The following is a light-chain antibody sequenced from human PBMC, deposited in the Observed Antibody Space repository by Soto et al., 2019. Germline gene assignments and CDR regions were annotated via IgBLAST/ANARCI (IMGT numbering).Light chain of an antibody. Sequence: DIQMTQSPSTLSASVGDRVTITCRATQRISVGLARYQPKPGKAPEVLIYDASILKSGVPTRFSGCGSGTEFTLTISSPQPDDFASYCCQLYNGYSTWTFGQGTKVEVK. J-gene: IGKJ1*01. CDR3: QLYNGYSTWT. CDR1: QRISVG. CDR2: DAS. V-gene: IGKV1-5*01.